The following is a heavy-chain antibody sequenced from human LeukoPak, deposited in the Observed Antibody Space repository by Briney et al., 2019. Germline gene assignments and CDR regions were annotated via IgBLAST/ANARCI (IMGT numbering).Heavy chain of an antibody. CDR1: GFTFGDYA. D-gene: IGHD1-26*01. J-gene: IGHJ5*02. CDR3: AKSRWELPDNWFDP. Sequence: GGSLRLSCTASGFTFGDYAMSWVRRAPGKGLEWVSAISGSGGSTYYADSVKGRFTISRDNSKNTLYLQMNSLRAEDTAVYYCAKSRWELPDNWFDPWGQGTLVTVSS. CDR2: ISGSGGST. V-gene: IGHV3-23*01.